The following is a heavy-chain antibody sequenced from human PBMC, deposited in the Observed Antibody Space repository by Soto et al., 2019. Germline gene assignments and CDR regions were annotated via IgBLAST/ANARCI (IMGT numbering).Heavy chain of an antibody. D-gene: IGHD6-13*01. Sequence: PGESLKISCKGSGYSFTSYWIGWVRQMPGKGLGWMGIIYPGDSDTSYGPSFQGQVTISADKSISTAYLQWSSLKASDTAMYYCARTAAAGKYYYVVDVWGQGSKVTVSS. CDR3: ARTAAAGKYYYVVDV. J-gene: IGHJ6*02. V-gene: IGHV5-51*01. CDR1: GYSFTSYW. CDR2: IYPGDSDT.